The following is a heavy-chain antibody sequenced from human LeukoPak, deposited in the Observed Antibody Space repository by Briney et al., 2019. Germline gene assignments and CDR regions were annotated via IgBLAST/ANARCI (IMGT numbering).Heavy chain of an antibody. J-gene: IGHJ5*02. CDR3: ARHGVSPPTAVAAHINWFDP. CDR1: GGSISSSSYY. Sequence: PSETLSLTCTVSGGSISSSSYYWGWIRQPPGKGLEWIGSIYYSGSTYYNPSLKSRVAISVDTSKNQFSLKLSSVTAADAAVYYCARHGVSPPTAVAAHINWFDPWGQGTLVTVSS. V-gene: IGHV4-39*01. CDR2: IYYSGST. D-gene: IGHD6-19*01.